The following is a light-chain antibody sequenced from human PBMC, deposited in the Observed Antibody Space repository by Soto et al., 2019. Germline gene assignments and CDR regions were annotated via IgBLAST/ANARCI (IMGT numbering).Light chain of an antibody. Sequence: QSVLTQPRSVSGSPGQSVTISCTGTSSDFGGYNYVSWYQHHPGKAPKLMIYDVSERPSGVPDRFSGYKSGNTASLTISGLQAEDEADYYCCSYAGTFYVFGTGTKVTVL. CDR1: SSDFGGYNY. CDR2: DVS. CDR3: CSYAGTFYV. V-gene: IGLV2-11*01. J-gene: IGLJ1*01.